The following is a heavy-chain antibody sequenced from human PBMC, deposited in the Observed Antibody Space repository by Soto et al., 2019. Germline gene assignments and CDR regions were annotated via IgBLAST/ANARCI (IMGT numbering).Heavy chain of an antibody. CDR1: VFTLTTYT. V-gene: IGHV3-21*01. J-gene: IGHJ4*02. CDR3: VREDGVVGASSAFDS. CDR2: INGRSNYK. D-gene: IGHD1-26*01. Sequence: RWSLRLSCLASVFTLTTYTMNWVRQAPGTGLEWVSSINGRSNYKYYSESVKGRFTISRDNAQNSLFLQMSRLGPEDTAVYYCVREDGVVGASSAFDSWGQGTLVTVSS.